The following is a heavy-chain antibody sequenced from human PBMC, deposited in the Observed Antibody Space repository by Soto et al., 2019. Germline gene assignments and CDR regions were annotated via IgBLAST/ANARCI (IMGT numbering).Heavy chain of an antibody. CDR1: GGSISSGDYY. CDR2: IYYSGST. D-gene: IGHD1-7*01. J-gene: IGHJ5*02. Sequence: SETLSLTCSVSGGSISSGDYYWSWIRQPPGKGLEWIGYIYYSGSTYYNPSLKSRVTILVDTSKNQFSLKLSSVTAADTAVHYCARDSHENRNFLSNWFDPWGQGTLCTGSS. CDR3: ARDSHENRNFLSNWFDP. V-gene: IGHV4-30-4*02.